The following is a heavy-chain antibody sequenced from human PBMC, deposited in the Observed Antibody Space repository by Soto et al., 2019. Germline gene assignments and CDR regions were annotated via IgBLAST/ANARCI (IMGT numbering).Heavy chain of an antibody. CDR1: GGTFSSYA. D-gene: IGHD6-6*01. CDR2: IIPILGTA. CDR3: AHLRRIAARLLVPDSTNTEGEL. V-gene: IGHV1-69*13. J-gene: IGHJ4*02. Sequence: GASVKVSCKASGGTFSSYAISWVRQAPGQGLEWMGGIIPILGTANYAQKFQGRVTITADESTSTAYMELSSLRSEDTAVYYCAHLRRIAARLLVPDSTNTEGELWGQGTLVTVSS.